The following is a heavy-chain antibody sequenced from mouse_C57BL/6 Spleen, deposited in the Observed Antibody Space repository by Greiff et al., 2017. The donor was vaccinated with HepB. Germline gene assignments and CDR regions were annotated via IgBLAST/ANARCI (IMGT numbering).Heavy chain of an antibody. D-gene: IGHD1-1*01. CDR3: ARNTPITTVVATDYFDY. J-gene: IGHJ2*01. CDR2: IYPGSGNT. CDR1: GYTFTDYY. V-gene: IGHV1-76*01. Sequence: QVQLQQSGAELVRPGASVKLSCKASGYTFTDYYINWVKQRPGQGLEWIARIYPGSGNTYYNEKFKGKATLTAEKSSSTAYMQLSSLTSEDSAVYFCARNTPITTVVATDYFDYWGQGTTLTVSS.